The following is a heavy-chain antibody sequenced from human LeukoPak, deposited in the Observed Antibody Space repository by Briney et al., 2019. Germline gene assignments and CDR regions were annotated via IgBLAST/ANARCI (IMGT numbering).Heavy chain of an antibody. CDR1: GFTFSSYG. CDR3: ARGGVATIIPPDY. D-gene: IGHD5-24*01. V-gene: IGHV3-33*01. CDR2: IWYDGSNK. Sequence: GGSLRLSCATSGFTFSSYGMHWVRQAPGKGLEWVAVIWYDGSNKYYADSVKGRFTISRDNSKNTLYLQMNSLRAEDTAVYYCARGGVATIIPPDYWGQGTLVTVSS. J-gene: IGHJ4*02.